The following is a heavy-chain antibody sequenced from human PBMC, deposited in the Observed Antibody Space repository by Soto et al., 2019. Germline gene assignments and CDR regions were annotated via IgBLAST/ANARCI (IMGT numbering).Heavy chain of an antibody. CDR2: MNPNSGNT. V-gene: IGHV1-8*01. CDR1: GYTFTSYD. CDR3: ARMQGRSWYYYDSSGYPPFDY. J-gene: IGHJ4*02. D-gene: IGHD3-22*01. Sequence: ASVKVSCKASGYTFTSYDINWVRQATGQGLEWMGWMNPNSGNTGYAQKFQGRVTMTTDTSTSTAYMELRSLRSDDTAVYYCARMQGRSWYYYDSSGYPPFDYWGQGTLVTVSS.